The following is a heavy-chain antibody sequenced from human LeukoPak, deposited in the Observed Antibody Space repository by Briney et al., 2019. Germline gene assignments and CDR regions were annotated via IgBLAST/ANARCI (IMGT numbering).Heavy chain of an antibody. CDR1: GGSFSGYY. D-gene: IGHD1-26*01. J-gene: IGHJ3*02. V-gene: IGHV4-34*01. CDR3: ARPRIVGATNDAFAI. CDR2: INHSGST. Sequence: SETLSLTCAVYGGSFSGYYWSWIRQPPGKGLEWIGEINHSGSTNYNPSLKSRVTISVDTSKNQFSLKLSSVTAADTAVYYCARPRIVGATNDAFAIWGQGTMVTVSS.